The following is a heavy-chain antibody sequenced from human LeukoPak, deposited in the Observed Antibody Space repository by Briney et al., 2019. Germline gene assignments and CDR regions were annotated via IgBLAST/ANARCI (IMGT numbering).Heavy chain of an antibody. D-gene: IGHD1-20*01. J-gene: IGHJ6*02. Sequence: GGPLRLSCAASGFTFSSHGIHWVRQAPGKGLEWVALIWYDGSNKYYADSVKGRFTISRDNSKSTLYLQMNSLRAEDTAVYYCARDRVSGKADYYSGMDVWGQGTTGTVSS. V-gene: IGHV3-33*01. CDR3: ARDRVSGKADYYSGMDV. CDR2: IWYDGSNK. CDR1: GFTFSSHG.